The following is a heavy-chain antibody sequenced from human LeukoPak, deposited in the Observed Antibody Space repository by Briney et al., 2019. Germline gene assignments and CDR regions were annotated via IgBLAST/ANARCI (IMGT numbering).Heavy chain of an antibody. J-gene: IGHJ4*02. CDR3: ARGKGSGWTFDY. V-gene: IGHV4-34*01. Sequence: SETLSLTCAVYGGSFSGYYWTWIRQPPGKGLEWIGEINHSGSTNYNPSLKSRVTISVDTAKNQFSLKLSSVTAADTAVYYCARGKGSGWTFDYWGQGTLVTVSS. CDR2: INHSGST. CDR1: GGSFSGYY. D-gene: IGHD6-19*01.